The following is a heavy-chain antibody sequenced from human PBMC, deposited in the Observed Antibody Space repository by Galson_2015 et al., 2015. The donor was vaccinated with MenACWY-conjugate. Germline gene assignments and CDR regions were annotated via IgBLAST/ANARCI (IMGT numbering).Heavy chain of an antibody. J-gene: IGHJ4*02. CDR2: INFNGGST. CDR3: ARGMVSFGGTIVAFYFDS. CDR1: GFNFDNYA. V-gene: IGHV3-20*04. Sequence: SLRLSCAASGFNFDNYAMGWVRQVSGKGLEWVAGINFNGGSTDYADSVKGRFTISRDDAKNSLYLLLNSLRAEDTALYYCARGMVSFGGTIVAFYFDSWGQGTLVTVSS. D-gene: IGHD3-16*02.